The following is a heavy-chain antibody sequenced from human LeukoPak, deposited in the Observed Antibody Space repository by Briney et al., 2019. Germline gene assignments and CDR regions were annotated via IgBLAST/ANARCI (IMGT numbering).Heavy chain of an antibody. Sequence: GGSLRLSCAASGFTFSSYWMHWVRQAPGKGLVWVSRINTDGSSTYYADSVKGRFTISRDNAKNSLYLQMNSLRAEDTAVYYCASAPLGSTRPWGQGTVVTVSS. J-gene: IGHJ5*02. V-gene: IGHV3-74*01. CDR1: GFTFSSYW. CDR2: INTDGSST. CDR3: ASAPLGSTRP. D-gene: IGHD1-26*01.